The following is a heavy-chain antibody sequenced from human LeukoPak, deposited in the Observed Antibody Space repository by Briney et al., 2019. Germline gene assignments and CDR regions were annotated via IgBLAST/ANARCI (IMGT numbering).Heavy chain of an antibody. J-gene: IGHJ6*02. D-gene: IGHD7-27*01. CDR3: ATSTGYYYGMDV. CDR1: GFTVSSNY. V-gene: IGHV3-66*01. Sequence: GGSLRLSCAASGFTVSSNYMSWVRQAPGKGLEWVSVIYSGGSTYYADSVKGRFTISRDNSKNTLYLQMNSLRAEDTAVFYCATSTGYYYGMDVWGQGTTVTVSS. CDR2: IYSGGST.